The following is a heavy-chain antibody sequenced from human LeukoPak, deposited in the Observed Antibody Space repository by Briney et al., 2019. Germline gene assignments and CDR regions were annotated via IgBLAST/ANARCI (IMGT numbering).Heavy chain of an antibody. V-gene: IGHV1-69*04. Sequence: GASVKVSCKASGGTFSSYAISWVRQAPGQGLEWMGRIIPILGIANYAQKFQGRVTITADKSTSTAYMELSGLRSEDTAVYSCARGPLSDSWFDPWGQGTLVTVSS. J-gene: IGHJ5*02. CDR1: GGTFSSYA. D-gene: IGHD3-16*02. CDR3: ARGPLSDSWFDP. CDR2: IIPILGIA.